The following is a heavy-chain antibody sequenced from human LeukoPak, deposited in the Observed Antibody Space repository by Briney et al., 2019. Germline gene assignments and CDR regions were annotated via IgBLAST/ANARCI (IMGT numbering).Heavy chain of an antibody. V-gene: IGHV3-49*04. CDR1: GLTFGDYV. CDR2: IRSKAYGGTT. J-gene: IGHJ6*02. Sequence: GGSLRLSCTASGLTFGDYVMSWVRQAPGKGLEWVGFIRSKAYGGTTEYAASVKGRFTIARDDSKSIAYLQMNSLKTEDTAVYYCARDRPTYYYDSSDYNYYYGMDVWGQGTTVTVSS. D-gene: IGHD3-22*01. CDR3: ARDRPTYYYDSSDYNYYYGMDV.